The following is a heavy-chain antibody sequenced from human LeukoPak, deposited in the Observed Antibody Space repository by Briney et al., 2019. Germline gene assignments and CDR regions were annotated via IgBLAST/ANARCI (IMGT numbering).Heavy chain of an antibody. V-gene: IGHV3-23*01. CDR3: AKTPRYRHYGMDV. D-gene: IGHD5-18*01. Sequence: GGSLRLSCAASGFTFSSYAMSRVRQAPGKGLEWVSAISGSGGSTYYADSVKGRFTISRDNSKNTLYLQMNSLRAEDTAVYYCAKTPRYRHYGMDVWGQGTTVTVSS. J-gene: IGHJ6*02. CDR2: ISGSGGST. CDR1: GFTFSSYA.